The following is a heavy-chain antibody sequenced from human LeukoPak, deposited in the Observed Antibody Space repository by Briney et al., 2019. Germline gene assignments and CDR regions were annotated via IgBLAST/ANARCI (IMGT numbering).Heavy chain of an antibody. CDR2: ISGSGDNT. Sequence: PGGSLRLSCAASGFSFSTYAMSWVRQAPGKGLEWVSTISGSGDNTYYADSLKGRFTISRDSSKNTLYLQMNSLRAEDTAVYYCAKDGGLWVSAHWGDSWGRGTLVTVSS. J-gene: IGHJ4*02. V-gene: IGHV3-23*01. D-gene: IGHD7-27*01. CDR1: GFSFSTYA. CDR3: AKDGGLWVSAHWGDS.